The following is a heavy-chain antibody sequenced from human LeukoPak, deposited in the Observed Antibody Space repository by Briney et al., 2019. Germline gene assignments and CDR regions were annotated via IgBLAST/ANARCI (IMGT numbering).Heavy chain of an antibody. CDR2: INPNSGGT. CDR1: GYTFTGYY. D-gene: IGHD2-15*01. CDR3: ARDPQGYCSGGSCYSGLF. Sequence: ASVKVSCKASGYTFTGYYMHWVRQAPGQGLEWMGWINPNSGGTNYAQKFQGRVTMTRDTSNSTAYMELSRLRSDDTAVYYCARDPQGYCSGGSCYSGLFWGQGTLVTVSS. V-gene: IGHV1-2*02. J-gene: IGHJ4*02.